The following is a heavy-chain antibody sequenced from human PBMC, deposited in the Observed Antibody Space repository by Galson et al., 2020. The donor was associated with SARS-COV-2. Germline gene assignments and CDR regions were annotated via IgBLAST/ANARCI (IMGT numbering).Heavy chain of an antibody. CDR3: ARIINGPWGVVSWFDP. V-gene: IGHV4-31*03. CDR1: GGSISSGGYY. J-gene: IGHJ5*02. Sequence: SETLSLTCTVSGGSISSGGYYWSWIRQHPGKGLEWIGYIYYSGSTYYNPSLKSRVTISVDTSKNQFSLKLSSVTAADTAMYYCARIINGPWGVVSWFDPWGQGTLVTVSS. CDR2: IYYSGST. D-gene: IGHD2-21*01.